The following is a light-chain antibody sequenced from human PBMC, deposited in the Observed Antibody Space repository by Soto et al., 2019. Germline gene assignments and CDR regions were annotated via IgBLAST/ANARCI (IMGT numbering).Light chain of an antibody. CDR1: QSVSSSY. Sequence: EIVLTQSPGTLSLSPGERATLSCRASQSVSSSYLAWYQQKPGQAPRLLIYGASSRATGIPDRFSGSGSGTDFTLTISRLEPEDFAVYSCQQYCSSPPMTFGQGTKVEI. V-gene: IGKV3-20*01. J-gene: IGKJ1*01. CDR2: GAS. CDR3: QQYCSSPPMT.